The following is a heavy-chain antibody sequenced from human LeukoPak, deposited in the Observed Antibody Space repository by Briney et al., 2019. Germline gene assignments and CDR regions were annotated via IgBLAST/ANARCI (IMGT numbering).Heavy chain of an antibody. D-gene: IGHD6-19*01. Sequence: GGSLRLSCAASGFTFSSYGMHWVRQAPGKGLEWVAVIWYDGSNKYYADSVKGRFTISGDNSKNTLYLQMNSLRAEDTAVYYCAKEAVAGYYFDYWGQGTLVTVSS. CDR2: IWYDGSNK. J-gene: IGHJ4*02. V-gene: IGHV3-33*06. CDR3: AKEAVAGYYFDY. CDR1: GFTFSSYG.